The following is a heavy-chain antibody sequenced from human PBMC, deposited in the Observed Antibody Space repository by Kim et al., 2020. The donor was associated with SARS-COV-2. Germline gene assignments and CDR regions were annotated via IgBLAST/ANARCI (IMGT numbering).Heavy chain of an antibody. CDR3: ARAQGRTIFGVVIIVNAFDI. D-gene: IGHD3-3*01. CDR2: IYYSGST. V-gene: IGHV4-31*03. J-gene: IGHJ3*02. CDR1: GGSISSGGYY. Sequence: SETLSLTCTVSGGSISSGGYYWSWIRQHPGKGLEWIGYIYYSGSTYYNPSLKSRVTISVDTSKNQFSLKLSSVTAADTAVYYCARAQGRTIFGVVIIVNAFDIWGQGKMVTDSS.